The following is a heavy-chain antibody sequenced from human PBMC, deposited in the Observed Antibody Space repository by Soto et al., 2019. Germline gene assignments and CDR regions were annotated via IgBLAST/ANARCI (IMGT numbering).Heavy chain of an antibody. J-gene: IGHJ4*02. CDR1: GFTFSSYW. D-gene: IGHD1-26*01. Sequence: EVQLVESGGGLVQPGGSLRLSCAASGFTFSSYWISWLRQAPWKGLEWVANIKHDGSEQYYVDSVKGRFSISRDNAKNSLYLQMNSLRAEDTAVYYCARDMRSNARNFDYWGQGTLVTVS. V-gene: IGHV3-7*05. CDR3: ARDMRSNARNFDY. CDR2: IKHDGSEQ.